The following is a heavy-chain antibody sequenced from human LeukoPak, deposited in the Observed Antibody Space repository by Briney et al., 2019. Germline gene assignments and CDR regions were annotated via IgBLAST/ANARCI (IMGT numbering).Heavy chain of an antibody. Sequence: GGSLRLSCAASGFTFSSYAMHWVRQAPGKGLEWVAVISYDGSNKYYADSVKGRFTISRDNSKNTLYLQMNSLRAEDTAVYYCAKDQSDGYRTGYFDYWGQGTLVTVSS. D-gene: IGHD5-24*01. V-gene: IGHV3-30-3*01. CDR1: GFTFSSYA. CDR3: AKDQSDGYRTGYFDY. J-gene: IGHJ4*02. CDR2: ISYDGSNK.